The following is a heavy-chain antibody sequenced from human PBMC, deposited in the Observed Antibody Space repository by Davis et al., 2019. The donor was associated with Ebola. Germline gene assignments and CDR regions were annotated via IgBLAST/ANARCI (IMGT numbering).Heavy chain of an antibody. CDR2: IRYDGSSK. J-gene: IGHJ5*02. CDR1: EDTLRSYG. CDR3: AIDADFGEYGWFDP. D-gene: IGHD4-17*01. Sequence: GGSLRLSCAASEDTLRSYGIHWVRQAPGKGLEWVSFIRYDGSSKHYADSVKGRFTISRDNSKNTVYLQMNSLRPDDTATYYCAIDADFGEYGWFDPWGQGTLVTVSS. V-gene: IGHV3-30*02.